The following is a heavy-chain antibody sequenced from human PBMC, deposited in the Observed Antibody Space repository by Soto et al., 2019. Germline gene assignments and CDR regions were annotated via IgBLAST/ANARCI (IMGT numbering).Heavy chain of an antibody. V-gene: IGHV3-7*03. D-gene: IGHD6-19*01. J-gene: IGHJ4*02. Sequence: EVQLVESGGGLVQPGGSLRLSCAVSGFNFNNYRMSWVRQAPGKGLEWVATIKEDGSERYYVPSVRGRFTISRDNAKNSLRMQMNCLRAEDTAVYYCASLKVSSGWDFWGQGTLVTVSS. CDR3: ASLKVSSGWDF. CDR1: GFNFNNYR. CDR2: IKEDGSER.